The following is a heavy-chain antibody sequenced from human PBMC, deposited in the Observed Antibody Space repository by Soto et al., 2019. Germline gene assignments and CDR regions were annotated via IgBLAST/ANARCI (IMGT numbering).Heavy chain of an antibody. D-gene: IGHD3-22*01. CDR3: ARSRANYYDSRGYYYSTFDY. Sequence: QVQLVQSGAEVKKPGSSVKVSCKTSGGTFSSYAISWVRQAPGQGLEWMGGIIPMFGTANYAQKFQGRVTITADESTSTGCMELSSLRSEDTAVYYCARSRANYYDSRGYYYSTFDYWGQGTLVTVSS. V-gene: IGHV1-69*12. CDR1: GGTFSSYA. CDR2: IIPMFGTA. J-gene: IGHJ4*02.